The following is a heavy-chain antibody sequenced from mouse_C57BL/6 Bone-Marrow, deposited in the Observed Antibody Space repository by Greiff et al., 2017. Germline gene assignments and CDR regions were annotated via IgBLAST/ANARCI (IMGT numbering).Heavy chain of an antibody. CDR1: GFTFNTYA. V-gene: IGHV10-3*01. Sequence: EVQVVESGGGLVQPKGSLKLSCAASGFTFNTYAMHWVRQAPGTGLEWVARISSKSSNYANYYADSVKDRFTIARDDSQSMLYLHMNNLKTEDTAMYYCVRDGYYGSSYGWYFDVWGTGTTVTVSS. CDR3: VRDGYYGSSYGWYFDV. CDR2: ISSKSSNYAN. D-gene: IGHD1-1*01. J-gene: IGHJ1*03.